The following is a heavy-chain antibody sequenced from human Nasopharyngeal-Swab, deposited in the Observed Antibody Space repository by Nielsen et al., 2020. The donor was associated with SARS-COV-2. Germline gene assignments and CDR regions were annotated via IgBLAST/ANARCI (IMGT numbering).Heavy chain of an antibody. V-gene: IGHV4-39*01. D-gene: IGHD2-2*01. CDR3: ARASYCSSTSCEVGYYYGMDV. J-gene: IGHJ6*02. CDR1: GGSISSSSYY. CDR2: IYYSGST. Sequence: SETLSLTCTVSGGSISSSSYYWGWIRQPPGKGLEWTGSIYYSGSTYYNPSLKSRVTISVDTSKNQFSLKLSSVTAADTAVYYCARASYCSSTSCEVGYYYGMDVWGQGTTVTVSS.